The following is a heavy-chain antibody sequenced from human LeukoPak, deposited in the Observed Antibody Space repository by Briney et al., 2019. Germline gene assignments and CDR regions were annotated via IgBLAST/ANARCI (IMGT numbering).Heavy chain of an antibody. Sequence: QPGGSLRLSCAASGFTFSSYEMNWVRQAPGKGLEWVSYISSSGSTIYYADSVKGRFTISRDNAKNSLYLQMNSLRAEDTAVYYCAREPDYHILTGYSYWGQGTLVTVSS. J-gene: IGHJ4*02. CDR3: AREPDYHILTGYSY. CDR1: GFTFSSYE. V-gene: IGHV3-48*03. CDR2: ISSSGSTI. D-gene: IGHD3-9*01.